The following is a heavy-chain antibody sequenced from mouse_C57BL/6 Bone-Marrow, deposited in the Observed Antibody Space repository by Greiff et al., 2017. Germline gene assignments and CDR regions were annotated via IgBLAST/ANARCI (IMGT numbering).Heavy chain of an antibody. CDR1: GYTFTNYW. J-gene: IGHJ3*01. D-gene: IGHD3-2*02. CDR2: IYPGGGYT. Sequence: VQLQQSGAELVRPGTSVKMSCKASGYTFTNYWIGWAKQRPGHGLEWIGDIYPGGGYTNYNEKFKGKATLTADKSSSTAYMQFSSLTSEDSAIYYCARASTAQATGFAYWGQGTLVTVSA. CDR3: ARASTAQATGFAY. V-gene: IGHV1-63*01.